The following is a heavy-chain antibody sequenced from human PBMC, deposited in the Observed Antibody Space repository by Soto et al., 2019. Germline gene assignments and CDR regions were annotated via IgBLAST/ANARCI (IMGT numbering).Heavy chain of an antibody. CDR1: GFTFSSYA. J-gene: IGHJ4*02. D-gene: IGHD3-9*01. V-gene: IGHV3-23*01. CDR2: ISGSGGST. Sequence: EVQLLESGGGLVQPGGSLRLSCAASGFTFSSYAMSWVRQAPGKGLEWVSAISGSGGSTYYADSVKGRFTISRDNSKNTLYLQMNSLRAEDTAVYYCAKDKGKTYYDILTGYGFDYWGQGTLVTVSS. CDR3: AKDKGKTYYDILTGYGFDY.